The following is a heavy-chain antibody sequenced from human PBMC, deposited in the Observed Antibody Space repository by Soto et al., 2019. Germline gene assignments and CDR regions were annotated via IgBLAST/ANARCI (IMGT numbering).Heavy chain of an antibody. CDR2: IYYRGNT. V-gene: IGHV4-59*01. CDR3: ARLPWADYGGIFDP. D-gene: IGHD4-17*01. CDR1: GGSMSPYY. J-gene: IGHJ5*02. Sequence: SETLSLTCTVSGGSMSPYYWSSIRQAPGKGLEWIANIYYRGNTNYNPSLESRVTISVDTSKNQFSLKLYSVTTADTAMYYCARLPWADYGGIFDPWGQGTLVTVSS.